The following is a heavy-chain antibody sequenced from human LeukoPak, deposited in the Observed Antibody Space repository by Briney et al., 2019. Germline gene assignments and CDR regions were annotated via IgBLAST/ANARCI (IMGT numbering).Heavy chain of an antibody. CDR3: ARGAYGSGSSYNYYGMDV. CDR1: GYSFGNHW. J-gene: IGHJ6*02. CDR2: IYPDDSDT. D-gene: IGHD3-10*01. Sequence: GEPLKISSKGSGYSFGNHWIGCVRQTPGKGLEWMGIIYPDDSDTIYSPSFEGQVTISADKSISTAYLQWNSLKASDTAMYYCARGAYGSGSSYNYYGMDVWGQGTTVTVSS. V-gene: IGHV5-51*01.